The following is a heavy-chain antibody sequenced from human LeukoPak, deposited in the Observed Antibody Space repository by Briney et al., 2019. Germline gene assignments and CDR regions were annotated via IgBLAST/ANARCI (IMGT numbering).Heavy chain of an antibody. J-gene: IGHJ4*02. CDR1: GYTFTSYG. CDR3: ARDKSLNYYDSSGYYYDY. Sequence: GASETVSCKASGYTFTSYGISWVRQAPGQGLEWMGWISAYNGNTNYAQKLQGRVTMTTDTSTSTAYMELRSLRSDDTAVYYCARDKSLNYYDSSGYYYDYWGQGTLVTVSS. D-gene: IGHD3-22*01. CDR2: ISAYNGNT. V-gene: IGHV1-18*01.